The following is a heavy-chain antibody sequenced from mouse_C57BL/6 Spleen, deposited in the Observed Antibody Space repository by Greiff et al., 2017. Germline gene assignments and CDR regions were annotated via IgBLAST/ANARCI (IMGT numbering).Heavy chain of an antibody. V-gene: IGHV3-1*01. CDR1: GYSITSGYD. D-gene: IGHD1-1*01. J-gene: IGHJ2*01. Sequence: EVKLVESGPGMVKPSQSLSLTCTVTGYSITSGYDWHWIRHFPGNKLEWMGYISYSGSTNYNPSLKSRISITHDTSKNHFFLKLNSVTTEDTATNYCARGDYGSSFDYWGQGTTLTVSS. CDR3: ARGDYGSSFDY. CDR2: ISYSGST.